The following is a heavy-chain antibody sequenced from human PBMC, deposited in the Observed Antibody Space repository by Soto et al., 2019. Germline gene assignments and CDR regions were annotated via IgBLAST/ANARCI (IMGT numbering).Heavy chain of an antibody. D-gene: IGHD6-13*01. J-gene: IGHJ5*02. CDR2: INHSGST. CDR3: ARGIGILIAAGGTEDCFDP. V-gene: IGHV4-34*01. Sequence: PSETLSLTCAVYGGSFSGYYWSWIRQPPGKGLEWIGEINHSGSTNYNPSLKSRVTISVDTSKNQFSLKLSSVTAADTAVYYCARGIGILIAAGGTEDCFDPWCQATLLTVS. CDR1: GGSFSGYY.